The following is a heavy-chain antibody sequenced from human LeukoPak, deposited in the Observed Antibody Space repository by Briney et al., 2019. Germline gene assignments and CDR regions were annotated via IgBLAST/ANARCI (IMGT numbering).Heavy chain of an antibody. V-gene: IGHV3-30-3*01. D-gene: IGHD3-10*01. CDR2: LSYDGSNE. CDR1: GFTFSTYA. CDR3: ARDLHYYGSGSYFGY. Sequence: GGSLRLSCTASGFTFSTYAMHWVRQAPGKGLEWVAVLSYDGSNEYYADSVKGRFTTSRDNSKNTLYLQMNSLRAEDTAVYYCARDLHYYGSGSYFGYWGQGTLVTVSS. J-gene: IGHJ4*02.